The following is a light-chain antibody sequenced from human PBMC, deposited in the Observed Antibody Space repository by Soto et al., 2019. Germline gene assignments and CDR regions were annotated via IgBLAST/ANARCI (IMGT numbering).Light chain of an antibody. J-gene: IGKJ1*01. CDR3: QQYYSYAST. CDR2: AAS. CDR1: QDIAIY. Sequence: IQLTQSPSSLSASVGDRVTITCRASQDIAIYLAWYQQKPGEAPKLLIYAASTLYGGVPSRFSGSGSGTDFALTISCLQSEDFATYYCQQYYSYASTFGQGTKVDIK. V-gene: IGKV1-9*01.